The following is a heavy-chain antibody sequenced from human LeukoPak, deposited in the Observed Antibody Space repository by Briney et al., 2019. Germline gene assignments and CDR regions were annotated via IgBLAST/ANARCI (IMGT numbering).Heavy chain of an antibody. J-gene: IGHJ4*02. Sequence: SETLSLTCTVSGGSISSGGYYWSWIRQHPGKGLEWIGYIYYSGSTYYNPSLKSRVTISVDTSKNQFSLKLSSVTAADTAVYYCARDYRRSLWFRLDYWGQGTLVTVSS. CDR3: ARDYRRSLWFRLDY. D-gene: IGHD2-21*01. CDR1: GGSISSGGYY. V-gene: IGHV4-31*03. CDR2: IYYSGST.